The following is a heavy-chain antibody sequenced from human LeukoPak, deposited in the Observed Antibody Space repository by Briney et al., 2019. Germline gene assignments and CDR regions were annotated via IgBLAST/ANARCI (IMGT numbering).Heavy chain of an antibody. Sequence: SETLSLTCTVSGGSIRGSSYYWGWIRQPPGKGLEWIVNIYYTGTTYYNPSLKSRVTISVDTSKNHFSLRLRSVTAADTAVYFCARPRDDSTGYYLGYWGQGTLVTVSS. V-gene: IGHV4-39*02. CDR3: ARPRDDSTGYYLGY. CDR1: GGSIRGSSYY. CDR2: IYYTGTT. D-gene: IGHD3-22*01. J-gene: IGHJ4*02.